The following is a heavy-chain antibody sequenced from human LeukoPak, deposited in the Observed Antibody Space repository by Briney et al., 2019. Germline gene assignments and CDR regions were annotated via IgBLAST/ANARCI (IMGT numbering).Heavy chain of an antibody. D-gene: IGHD1-26*01. V-gene: IGHV3-49*04. CDR1: GFTFGDYA. CDR3: TRDLGTFYYSYMDV. CDR2: IRSKTYGGTT. J-gene: IGHJ6*03. Sequence: GGSLRLSCTASGFTFGDYAMSWVRQAPGKGLEWVGFIRSKTYGGTTEYAASVKGRFTISRDDSKSIAYLQMNSLKTEDAAGYYCTRDLGTFYYSYMDVWGKGTTVTVSS.